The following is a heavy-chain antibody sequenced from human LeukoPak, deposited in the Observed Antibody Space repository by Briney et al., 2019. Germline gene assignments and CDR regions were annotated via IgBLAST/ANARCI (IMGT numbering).Heavy chain of an antibody. V-gene: IGHV3-49*04. Sequence: GGSPRLSCTASGFTFGDYAMSWVRQAPGKGLEWVGFIRSKAHGGTTEYAASVKGRFTISRDDSKSIAYLQMNSLKTEDTAVYYCTRAPRYSSAWPVDYWGQGTLVTVSS. J-gene: IGHJ4*02. CDR1: GFTFGDYA. D-gene: IGHD6-19*01. CDR2: IRSKAHGGTT. CDR3: TRAPRYSSAWPVDY.